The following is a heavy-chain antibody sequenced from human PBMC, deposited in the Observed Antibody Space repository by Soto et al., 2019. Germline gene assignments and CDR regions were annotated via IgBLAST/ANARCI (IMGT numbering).Heavy chain of an antibody. Sequence: WGSLRLSWAASGFTFNSYAMHWVRQAPGKGLEWVAVISYDGSNKYYADSVKGRFTISRDNSKNTLYLQMNILRAEDTAVYYPSRASGDSSRWYATADFDIWDQETMVTVSS. CDR1: GFTFNSYA. V-gene: IGHV3-30-3*01. J-gene: IGHJ3*02. D-gene: IGHD6-19*01. CDR2: ISYDGSNK. CDR3: SRASGDSSRWYATADFDI.